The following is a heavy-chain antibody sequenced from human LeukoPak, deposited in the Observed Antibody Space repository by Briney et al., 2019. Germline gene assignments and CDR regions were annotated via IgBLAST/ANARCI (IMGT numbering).Heavy chain of an antibody. CDR1: GGTFSSYA. D-gene: IGHD1-26*01. Sequence: ASVKVSCKASGGTFSSYAISWVRQAPGQGLEWMGWISAYNGNTNYAQKLQGRVTMTTDTSTSTAYMELRSLRSDDTAVYYCARVAPSGGNFDYWGQGTLVTVSS. V-gene: IGHV1-18*01. J-gene: IGHJ4*02. CDR2: ISAYNGNT. CDR3: ARVAPSGGNFDY.